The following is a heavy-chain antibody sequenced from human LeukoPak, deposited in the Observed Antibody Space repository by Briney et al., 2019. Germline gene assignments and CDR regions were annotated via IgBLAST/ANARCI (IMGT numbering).Heavy chain of an antibody. CDR3: AREIDVVRGGVHHDGFDI. D-gene: IGHD2-15*01. V-gene: IGHV3-11*01. CDR2: ISGSGLAR. J-gene: IGHJ3*02. CDR1: GFTFSDYY. Sequence: GGSLRLSCAASGFTFSDYYINWLRQAPGKGLEWVSSISGSGLARHYSDSVKGRFTISRDNAKNSLYLQMNSLRAEDTAMYYCAREIDVVRGGVHHDGFDIWGQGTMVTVSS.